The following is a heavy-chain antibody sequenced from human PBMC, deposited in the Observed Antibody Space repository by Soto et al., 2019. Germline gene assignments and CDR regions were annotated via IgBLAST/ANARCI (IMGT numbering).Heavy chain of an antibody. J-gene: IGHJ3*02. V-gene: IGHV4-59*12. CDR1: GGSMRNYY. D-gene: IGHD3-22*01. CDR2: VYYTGST. CDR3: VRVRWDYYDTSGHEAFDI. Sequence: QVQLQESGPGLVKPSETLSLSCSVSGGSMRNYYWSWIRQPPGKGLEWIGYVYYTGSTNYSPSLESRLIISLDTSKNQFSLKLSSVTAADTAVYYCVRVRWDYYDTSGHEAFDIWGQGTMVTVSS.